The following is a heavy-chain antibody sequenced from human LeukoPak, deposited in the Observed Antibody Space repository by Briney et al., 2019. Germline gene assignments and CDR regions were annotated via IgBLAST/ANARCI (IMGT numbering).Heavy chain of an antibody. D-gene: IGHD3-16*01. CDR3: AKRRAGVGEPPIDY. CDR2: ISGSGGST. Sequence: PGGSLRLSCAASGFTFSSYAMSWVRQAPGKGLEWVSAISGSGGSTYYADSVKGRFTISRDNSKNTLYLQMNSLRAEDTAVYYCAKRRAGVGEPPIDYWGQGTLVTVSS. J-gene: IGHJ4*02. CDR1: GFTFSSYA. V-gene: IGHV3-23*01.